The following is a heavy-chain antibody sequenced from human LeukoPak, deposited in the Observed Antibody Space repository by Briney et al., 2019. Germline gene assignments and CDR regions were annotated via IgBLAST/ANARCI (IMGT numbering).Heavy chain of an antibody. J-gene: IGHJ4*02. Sequence: SGGSLRLSCAASGFTFSDYYVTWIRQTPGKGLEWVSYISTTGTTIHYADSVKGRFTVSRDNARNLLYLQMNSLRAEDTAVYYCAKDAYHYALDSWGRGTLVTVSS. D-gene: IGHD3-10*01. V-gene: IGHV3-11*04. CDR2: ISTTGTTI. CDR1: GFTFSDYY. CDR3: AKDAYHYALDS.